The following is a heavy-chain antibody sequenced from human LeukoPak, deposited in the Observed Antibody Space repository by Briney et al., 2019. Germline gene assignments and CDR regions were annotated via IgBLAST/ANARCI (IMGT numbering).Heavy chain of an antibody. CDR2: IYDSGST. V-gene: IGHV4-39*01. D-gene: IGHD6-13*01. J-gene: IGHJ4*02. CDR1: GGSIRSSYYY. CDR3: AGGAAESKFDY. Sequence: PSETLSLTCTVSGGSIRSSYYYWGWIRQPPGKGLEWIGSIYDSGSTYYNPSLKSRVTISVDTSKNQFSLKLNSVTAADTAVYYCAGGAAESKFDYWGQGTLVTVSS.